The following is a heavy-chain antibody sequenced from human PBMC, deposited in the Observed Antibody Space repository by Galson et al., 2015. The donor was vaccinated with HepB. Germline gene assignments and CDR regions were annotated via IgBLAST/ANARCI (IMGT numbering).Heavy chain of an antibody. V-gene: IGHV3-30*04. J-gene: IGHJ4*02. D-gene: IGHD6-13*01. CDR1: GFTFSNYA. CDR2: ISYDGSTN. CDR3: ASIAAAGSLAFDY. Sequence: SLRLSCAASGFTFSNYAMDWVRQAPGKGLEWVAVISYDGSTNYYADSVKGRFTISRDKSKNTVYLQMNSSVTAADTAVYYCASIAAAGSLAFDYWGQGTLVTVSS.